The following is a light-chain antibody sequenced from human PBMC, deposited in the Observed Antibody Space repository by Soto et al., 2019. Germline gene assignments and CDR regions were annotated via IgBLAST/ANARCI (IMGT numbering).Light chain of an antibody. Sequence: EIVMTQSPATLPLSPRERATLSSTASQSVSSNLAWYQQKTGQAPSLLIYGASNRATGIPARFSGSGSGTAFTLPSSSLQFEDFAVYYHQLYNSWRPSTFVEGTKL. CDR1: QSVSSN. CDR3: QLYNSWRPST. J-gene: IGKJ2*01. V-gene: IGKV3-15*01. CDR2: GAS.